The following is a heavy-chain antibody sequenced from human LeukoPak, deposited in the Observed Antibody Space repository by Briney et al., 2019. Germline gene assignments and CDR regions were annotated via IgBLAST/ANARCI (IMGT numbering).Heavy chain of an antibody. Sequence: SETLSLTCTVSGGSISSYYWSWIRQPPGKGLEWIGEINHSGSTNYNPSLKSRVTISVDTSKNQFSLKLSSVTAADTAVYYCARAPMGFGGSYRHPVRVWGQGTMVTVSS. CDR2: INHSGST. D-gene: IGHD1-26*01. CDR3: ARAPMGFGGSYRHPVRV. CDR1: GGSISSYY. V-gene: IGHV4-34*01. J-gene: IGHJ3*01.